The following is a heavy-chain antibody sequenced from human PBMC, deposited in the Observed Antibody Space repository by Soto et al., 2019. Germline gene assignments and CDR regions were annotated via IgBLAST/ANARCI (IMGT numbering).Heavy chain of an antibody. CDR2: ISPSNDNS. J-gene: IGHJ4*02. CDR1: GYAFINYA. CDR3: SREGGNTGTSDY. Sequence: QVQMVQSGAEVKKPGTSVKVSCKASGYAFINYAVTWVRQAPGEGLEWMEWISPSNDNSYSAQKFQDRVTTPTETSSNTAYMELRRLTSDYTAVYYCSREGGNTGTSDYWGQGTLVTVSS. D-gene: IGHD1-7*01. V-gene: IGHV1-18*01.